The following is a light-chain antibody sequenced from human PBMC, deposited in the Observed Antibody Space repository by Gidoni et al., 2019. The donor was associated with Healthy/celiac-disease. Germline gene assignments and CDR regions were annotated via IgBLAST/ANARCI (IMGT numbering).Light chain of an antibody. J-gene: IGKJ2*01. CDR1: HSVSSSY. Sequence: DIVLTQSPGTMSLSTGERATLSCRASHSVSSSYLAWYQQKPGQAPRLLIYGASSRATGIPDRFSGSGSGTDFTLTISRMKPEDFAVYYWQQYGSSPYTFGQGTKLEIK. V-gene: IGKV3-20*01. CDR3: QQYGSSPYT. CDR2: GAS.